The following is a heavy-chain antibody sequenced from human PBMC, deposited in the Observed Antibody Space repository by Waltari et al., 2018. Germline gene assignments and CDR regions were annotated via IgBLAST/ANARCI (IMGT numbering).Heavy chain of an antibody. CDR2: ININGTTV. CDR3: ARSTRGSFDF. Sequence: EVHLVESGGGLVRPGGSLRLSCAVSGFTFGHYWMHWVRQSPGKGLMWVSRININGTTVTYADSVKGRFTISRDNAKSTLYLEMQGLRADDTAIYYCARSTRGSFDFWGQEPWSPSRQ. J-gene: IGHJ4*01. V-gene: IGHV3-74*03. D-gene: IGHD3-10*01. CDR1: GFTFGHYW.